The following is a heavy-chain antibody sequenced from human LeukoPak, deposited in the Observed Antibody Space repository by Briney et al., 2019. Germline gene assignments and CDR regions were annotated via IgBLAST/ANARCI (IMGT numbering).Heavy chain of an antibody. D-gene: IGHD5-24*01. Sequence: PGRSLRLSCAASGFTLSSYAMHWVRQAPGKGLEWVAVISYDGSNKYYADSVKGRFTISRDNSKNTLYLQMNSLRAEDTAVYYCARSREPGRDGDYWGQGTLVTVSS. J-gene: IGHJ4*02. CDR1: GFTLSSYA. V-gene: IGHV3-30-3*01. CDR2: ISYDGSNK. CDR3: ARSREPGRDGDY.